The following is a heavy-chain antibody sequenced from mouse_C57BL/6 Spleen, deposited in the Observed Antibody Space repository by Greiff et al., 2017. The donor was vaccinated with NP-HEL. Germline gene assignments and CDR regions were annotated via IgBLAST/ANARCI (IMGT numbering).Heavy chain of an antibody. D-gene: IGHD2-4*01. CDR3: ARVTPLSYDYDERAWFAY. Sequence: EVNLVESGGGLVKPGGSLKLSCAASGFTFSSYAMSWVRQTPEKRLEWVATISDGGSYTYYPDNVKGRFTISRDNAKNNLYLQMSHLKSEDTAMYYCARVTPLSYDYDERAWFAYWGQGTLVTVSA. CDR2: ISDGGSYT. CDR1: GFTFSSYA. J-gene: IGHJ3*01. V-gene: IGHV5-4*03.